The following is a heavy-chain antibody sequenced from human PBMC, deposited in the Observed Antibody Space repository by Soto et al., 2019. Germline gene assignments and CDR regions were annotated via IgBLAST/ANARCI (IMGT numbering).Heavy chain of an antibody. CDR3: ARTDCSSTSCYNYYYYGMDV. CDR1: GYSFTKYG. Sequence: ASVKVSCKTSGYSFTKYGLHWVRQAPGQRLEWMGWINPGNGDTKYSQKFQGRVTITRDTSATTAYMELSSLRSEDSAVFYCARTDCSSTSCYNYYYYGMDVWGQGTTVTVSS. CDR2: INPGNGDT. D-gene: IGHD2-2*01. J-gene: IGHJ6*02. V-gene: IGHV1-3*01.